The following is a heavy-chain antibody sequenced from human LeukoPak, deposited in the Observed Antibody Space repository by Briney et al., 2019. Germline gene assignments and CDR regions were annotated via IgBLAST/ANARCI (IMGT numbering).Heavy chain of an antibody. CDR3: AREDYDILTGYYPLDY. J-gene: IGHJ4*02. CDR2: IYTSGST. Sequence: SETLSLTCTVSGGSISSYYWRWIRQPAGKGLEWIGRIYTSGSTNYNPSLKSRVTMSVDTSKNQFSLKLSSVTAADTAVYYCAREDYDILTGYYPLDYWGQGTLVTVSS. D-gene: IGHD3-9*01. CDR1: GGSISSYY. V-gene: IGHV4-4*07.